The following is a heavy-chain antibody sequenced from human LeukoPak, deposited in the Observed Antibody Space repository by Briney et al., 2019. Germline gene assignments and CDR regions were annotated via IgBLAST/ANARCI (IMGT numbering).Heavy chain of an antibody. CDR2: INPNSGGT. D-gene: IGHD3-10*01. V-gene: IGHV1-2*04. CDR3: ARGSSIDGAIDY. CDR1: GYTFTGNY. J-gene: IGHJ4*02. Sequence: ASVKVSCKASGYTFTGNYINWARQAPGQGLEWMGWINPNSGGTNYAQKFQDWVTMTRDTSISTAYMELNRLTSDDTAVYYCARGSSIDGAIDYWGQGTLVTVSS.